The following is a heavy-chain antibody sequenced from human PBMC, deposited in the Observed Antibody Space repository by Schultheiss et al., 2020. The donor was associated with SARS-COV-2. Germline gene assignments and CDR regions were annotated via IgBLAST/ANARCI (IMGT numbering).Heavy chain of an antibody. CDR3: ARERDVRGYSYGYRSAFDI. V-gene: IGHV4-38-2*02. Sequence: SETLSLTCTVSGYSISSGYYWGWIRQPPGKGLEWIGEINHSGSTNYNPSLKSRVTISVDTSKNQFSLKLSSVTAADTAVYYCARERDVRGYSYGYRSAFDIWGQGTMVTVSS. D-gene: IGHD5-18*01. CDR2: INHSGST. J-gene: IGHJ3*02. CDR1: GYSISSGYY.